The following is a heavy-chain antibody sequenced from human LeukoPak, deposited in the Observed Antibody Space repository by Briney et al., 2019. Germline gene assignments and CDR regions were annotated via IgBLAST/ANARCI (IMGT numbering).Heavy chain of an antibody. D-gene: IGHD6-19*01. Sequence: SETLSLTCTVSGGSISSYYWSWIRQPLGKGLEWIGYIYYSGSTNYNPSLESRVTISVDTSKNQFSLKLSSATAADTAMYYCARLPYSSGWYVYWGQGTLVTVSS. J-gene: IGHJ4*02. V-gene: IGHV4-59*01. CDR2: IYYSGST. CDR1: GGSISSYY. CDR3: ARLPYSSGWYVY.